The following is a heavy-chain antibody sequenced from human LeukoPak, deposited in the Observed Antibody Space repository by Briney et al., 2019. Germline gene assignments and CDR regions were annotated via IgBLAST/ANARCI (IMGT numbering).Heavy chain of an antibody. D-gene: IGHD2-2*01. CDR2: INHSGST. Sequence: SETLSLTCAVYGGSFSGYYWSWIRQPPGKGLEWIGEINHSGSTNYNPSLKSRVTISVDTSKNQFSLKLSSVTAAATAVYYCARDQTGFDPWGQGTLVTVSS. CDR1: GGSFSGYY. V-gene: IGHV4-34*01. J-gene: IGHJ5*02. CDR3: ARDQTGFDP.